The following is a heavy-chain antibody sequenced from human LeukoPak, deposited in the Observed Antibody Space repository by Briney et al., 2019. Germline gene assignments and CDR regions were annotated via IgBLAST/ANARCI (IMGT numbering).Heavy chain of an antibody. CDR3: AKDLISYGYY. V-gene: IGHV3-30*04. CDR1: GFTFSSYA. CDR2: ISYDGSNK. Sequence: GGSLRLSCAASGFTFSSYAMHWVRQAPGKGLEWVAVISYDGSNKYYADSVKGRFTISRDNSKNTLYLQMNSLRAEDTAVYYCAKDLISYGYYWGQGTLVTVSS. J-gene: IGHJ4*02. D-gene: IGHD5-18*01.